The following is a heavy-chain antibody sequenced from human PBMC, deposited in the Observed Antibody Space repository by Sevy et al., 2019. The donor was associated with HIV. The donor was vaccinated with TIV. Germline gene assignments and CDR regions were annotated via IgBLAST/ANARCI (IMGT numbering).Heavy chain of an antibody. V-gene: IGHV1-58*01. D-gene: IGHD6-6*01. Sequence: ASVKVSCKASGFTFTSSAVQWVRQARGQRLEWIGWIVVGSGNTNYAQKFQERVTITRDMSTSTAYMELSSLRSEDTAVYYSAAPYSSSSPYYYGMDVWGQGTTVTVSS. CDR3: AAPYSSSSPYYYGMDV. J-gene: IGHJ6*02. CDR1: GFTFTSSA. CDR2: IVVGSGNT.